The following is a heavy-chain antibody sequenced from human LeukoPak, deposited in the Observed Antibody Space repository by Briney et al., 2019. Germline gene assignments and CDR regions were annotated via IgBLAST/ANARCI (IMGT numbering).Heavy chain of an antibody. CDR1: GYGFSSYG. D-gene: IGHD6-13*01. Sequence: ASVKVSCKASGYGFSSYGISWVRQAPGQGLEWMGWISAYSGNTKYAQKFQGGVTMTTDTSTGTAYIELRSLRSDDTAVYYCARGPMYSTSYYAPDYWGQGTPVTVSS. CDR3: ARGPMYSTSYYAPDY. CDR2: ISAYSGNT. J-gene: IGHJ4*02. V-gene: IGHV1-18*01.